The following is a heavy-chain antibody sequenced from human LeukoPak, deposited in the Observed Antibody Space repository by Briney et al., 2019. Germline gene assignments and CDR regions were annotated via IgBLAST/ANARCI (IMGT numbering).Heavy chain of an antibody. Sequence: GGSLRLSCAASGFTFSNYGMNWVRQAPGKGLEWVSGITGNGGTTYYADSVKGRFTISRDNSKNTVYLQMNSLRAEDTPVYYCARDIYYDSSGYYVYWGQGTLVTVSS. J-gene: IGHJ4*02. CDR2: ITGNGGTT. CDR3: ARDIYYDSSGYYVY. CDR1: GFTFSNYG. V-gene: IGHV3-23*01. D-gene: IGHD3-22*01.